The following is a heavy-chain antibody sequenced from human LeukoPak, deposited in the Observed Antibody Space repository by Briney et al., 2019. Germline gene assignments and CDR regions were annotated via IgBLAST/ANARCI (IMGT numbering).Heavy chain of an antibody. Sequence: GASVKVSCKASGYTFTSYGINWVQQAPGQGLEWMGWISAYNSNTHYAQKLQGRVTMTTDTSTSTAYMEVRSLRSDDTAVYYCAREVGRGFDYWGQGTLVTVSS. V-gene: IGHV1-18*01. CDR3: AREVGRGFDY. CDR2: ISAYNSNT. D-gene: IGHD1-26*01. CDR1: GYTFTSYG. J-gene: IGHJ4*02.